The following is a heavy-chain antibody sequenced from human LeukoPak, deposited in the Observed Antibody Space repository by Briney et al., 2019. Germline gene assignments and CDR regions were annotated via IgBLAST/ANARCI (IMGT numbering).Heavy chain of an antibody. Sequence: PGGSLRLSCAASGFTFSSYAMSWVRQAPGEGLEWVSAITDSGGSTYYSDSVKGRFTISRDNSKNTLYLQVNTLRAEDTAIYYCAKGSSGTRPYYFDYWGQGTLVTVSS. CDR1: GFTFSSYA. CDR3: AKGSSGTRPYYFDY. D-gene: IGHD3-22*01. V-gene: IGHV3-23*01. CDR2: ITDSGGST. J-gene: IGHJ4*02.